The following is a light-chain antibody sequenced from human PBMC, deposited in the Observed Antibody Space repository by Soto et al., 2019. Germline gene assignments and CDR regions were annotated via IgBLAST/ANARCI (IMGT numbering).Light chain of an antibody. V-gene: IGKV3-11*01. J-gene: IGKJ5*01. CDR2: DAS. Sequence: EIVLTRSPATLYLSPGERATLSCRASQSVSSYVAWYQEKPGQAPRLLIYDASNRATGIPARFSGSGSGTDFTLTISSLEPEEFAVYYCQQRSNWRITFGQGTRLEIK. CDR1: QSVSSY. CDR3: QQRSNWRIT.